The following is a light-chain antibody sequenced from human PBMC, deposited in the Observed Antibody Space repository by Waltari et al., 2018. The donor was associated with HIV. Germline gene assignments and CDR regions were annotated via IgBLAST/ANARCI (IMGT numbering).Light chain of an antibody. CDR2: DAS. V-gene: IGKV3-11*01. J-gene: IGKJ1*01. CDR3: QQRNSWPRT. Sequence: EIMLTQSPVTLSLSPGDRATLSCRASQSVNRYLAWYQQKPGQAPRLLIYDASSRATGIPARFSGSGSGTDFTLTISSLEPEDFAVYYCQQRNSWPRTFGQGTRVEGK. CDR1: QSVNRY.